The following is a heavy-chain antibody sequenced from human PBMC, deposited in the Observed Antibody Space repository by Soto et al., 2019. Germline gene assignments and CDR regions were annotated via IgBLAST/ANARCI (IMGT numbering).Heavy chain of an antibody. V-gene: IGHV4-30-2*01. D-gene: IGHD3-10*01. Sequence: QPQLQESGSGLVKPSQTLSLTCAVSGGSISSGGYSWSWIRQPPGKGLEWIGYIYHSGSTYYNPSLKSRVTISVDRSKNQFSLKLSSVTAADTAVYYCARAIGWFGELLGGYYFDYWGQGTLVTVSS. CDR2: IYHSGST. CDR1: GGSISSGGYS. CDR3: ARAIGWFGELLGGYYFDY. J-gene: IGHJ4*02.